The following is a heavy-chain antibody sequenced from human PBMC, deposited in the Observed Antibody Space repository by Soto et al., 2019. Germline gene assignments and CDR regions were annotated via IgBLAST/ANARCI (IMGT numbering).Heavy chain of an antibody. D-gene: IGHD5-12*01. J-gene: IGHJ6*02. CDR2: INHSGST. CDR1: GGSFSGYY. V-gene: IGHV4-34*01. CDR3: ARIRVATLSQRPNYYYYYGMDV. Sequence: SETLSLTCAVYGGSFSGYYLSWIRQTPGKGLEWIGEINHSGSTNYNPSLKSRVTISVDTSKNQFSLKLSSVTAADTAVYYCARIRVATLSQRPNYYYYYGMDVWGQGTTVTVSS.